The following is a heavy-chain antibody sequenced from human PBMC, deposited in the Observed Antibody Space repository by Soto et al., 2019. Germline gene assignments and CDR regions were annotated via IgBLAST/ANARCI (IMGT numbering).Heavy chain of an antibody. CDR2: ISGSGGST. CDR1: GFTFSSYA. D-gene: IGHD2-2*02. Sequence: GGSLRLSCAASGFTFSSYAMSWVRQAPGKGLEWVSAISGSGGSTYYADSVKGRFTISRDNSKNTLYLQMNSLRAEDTAVYYCAKDRPGDLVGPAAIHGDDAFDIWGQGTMVTVSS. CDR3: AKDRPGDLVGPAAIHGDDAFDI. J-gene: IGHJ3*02. V-gene: IGHV3-23*01.